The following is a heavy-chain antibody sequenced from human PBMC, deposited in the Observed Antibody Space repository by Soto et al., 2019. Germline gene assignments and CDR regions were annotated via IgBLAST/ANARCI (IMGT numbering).Heavy chain of an antibody. D-gene: IGHD2-2*01. J-gene: IGHJ3*02. CDR1: GYTFTSYA. CDR2: INAGNGNT. V-gene: IGHV1-3*01. Sequence: ASVKVSCKASGYTFTSYAMHWVRQAPGQRLERMGWINAGNGNTKYSQKFQGRVTITRDTSASTAYMELSSLRSEDTAVYYCSRAVDVVVPAAATDAFDIWGQGTMVTVSS. CDR3: SRAVDVVVPAAATDAFDI.